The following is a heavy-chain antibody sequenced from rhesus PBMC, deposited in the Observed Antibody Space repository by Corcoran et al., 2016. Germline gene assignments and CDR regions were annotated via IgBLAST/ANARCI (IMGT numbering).Heavy chain of an antibody. CDR3: AKDLCSSTYCTKNIRFDY. CDR1: GFTFSSYW. D-gene: IGHD2-15*01. V-gene: IGHV3S25*01. Sequence: EVQLVESGGGLAKPGGSLRLSCAASGFTFSSYWMNWVRQAPGKGLEWVSAINSGGGSTYYADSVKGRFTISRNNSKNTLSLQMNSLRAEDTAVYYCAKDLCSSTYCTKNIRFDYWGQGVLVTVSS. J-gene: IGHJ4*01. CDR2: INSGGGST.